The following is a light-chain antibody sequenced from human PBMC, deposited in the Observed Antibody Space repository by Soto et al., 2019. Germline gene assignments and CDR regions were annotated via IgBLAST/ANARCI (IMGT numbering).Light chain of an antibody. CDR2: DAS. Sequence: DIVMTQSPATLSVSPGERATLSCRASQSISGWLAWYQQRPGKAPMLLIYDASSLQNGVPSRFSGTGSGTEFTLTISRLQPDDFATDYCQQYNTYPRTFGQGTKVDIK. V-gene: IGKV1-5*01. J-gene: IGKJ1*01. CDR3: QQYNTYPRT. CDR1: QSISGW.